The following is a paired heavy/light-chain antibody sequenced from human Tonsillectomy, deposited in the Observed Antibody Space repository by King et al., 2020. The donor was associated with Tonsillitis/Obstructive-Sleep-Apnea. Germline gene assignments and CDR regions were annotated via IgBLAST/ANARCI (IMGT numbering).Heavy chain of an antibody. CDR3: ARGRGDCRRASCYALTISGVVIPGLDY. J-gene: IGHJ4*02. CDR1: GGSFSNYY. D-gene: IGHD3-3*01. V-gene: IGHV4-34*01. CDR2: INHSGST. Sequence: QVQLQQWGAGLLKPSETLSLTCAVYGGSFSNYYWTWIRQPPGKGLEWIGEINHSGSTNYNPSLKSRVTISVDTSKKQFSLKMSSVTAADTAMYYCARGRGDCRRASCYALTISGVVIPGLDYWGQGSLVTVSS.
Light chain of an antibody. Sequence: QSVLTQPPSASGTPGQRVTISCSGSTSNIGGNTVNWYQQLPGTAPRLLIYNNNQRPSGVPDRFSGSKSGTSASLAISGLQSEDEADYFCAAWDDSLIGWVFGGGTRLTVL. CDR2: NNN. CDR1: TSNIGGNT. CDR3: AAWDDSLIGWV. V-gene: IGLV1-44*01. J-gene: IGLJ3*02.